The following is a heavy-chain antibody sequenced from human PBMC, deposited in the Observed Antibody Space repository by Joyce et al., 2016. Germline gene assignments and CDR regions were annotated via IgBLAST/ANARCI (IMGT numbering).Heavy chain of an antibody. CDR3: ARDFSGSGSLYERHY. Sequence: GASVKVACKTSGYTFVSYDIQWVRQAPGQGLEWMEWVNPNTGTADYAQKFQGRVIMTRNTTISTAYMELSSLRSEDTAMYYCARDFSGSGSLYERHYWGKGTLVTVSS. J-gene: IGHJ4*02. V-gene: IGHV1-8*01. CDR1: GYTFVSYD. D-gene: IGHD3-10*01. CDR2: VNPNTGTA.